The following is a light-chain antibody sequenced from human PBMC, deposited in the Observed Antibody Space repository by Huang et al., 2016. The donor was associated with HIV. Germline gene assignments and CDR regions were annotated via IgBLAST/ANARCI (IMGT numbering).Light chain of an antibody. CDR2: GAS. CDR3: QQSYSNPRT. V-gene: IGKV1-39*01. CDR1: QNIDSY. J-gene: IGKJ1*01. Sequence: DIQMTQSPSSLSASVGDRVTITCRASQNIDSYLNWYQQKPGKAPQLLFYGASTLGSGVPSRFSVSVSGTDFTLTVSRLQPEDFATYYCQQSYSNPRTFGQGTKVEVK.